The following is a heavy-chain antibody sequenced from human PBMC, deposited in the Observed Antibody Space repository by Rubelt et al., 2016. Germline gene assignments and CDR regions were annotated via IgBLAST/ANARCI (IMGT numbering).Heavy chain of an antibody. CDR3: AKDGIFRG. J-gene: IGHJ4*02. V-gene: IGHV1-46*01. D-gene: IGHD3-3*01. CDR2: INPSGGST. Sequence: MHWVRQAPGQGLEWMGIINPSGGSTSYAQKFQGRVTMTRDTSTSTVYMELSSLRAEDTAVYYCAKDGIFRGWGQGTLVTVSS.